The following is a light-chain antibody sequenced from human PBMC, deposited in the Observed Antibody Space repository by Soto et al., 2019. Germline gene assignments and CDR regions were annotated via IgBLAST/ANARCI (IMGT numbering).Light chain of an antibody. J-gene: IGKJ1*01. CDR3: MQSVQFPWT. V-gene: IGKV2D-29*01. Sequence: DIVMTQSPLSLSVTPGQPASISCKSTQSLLHRDGKTCLFWYLQKAGQPPQLLIYEVSNRFSGVPDRFSGSGSGTDFTLQISRVEAGDVGVYYCMQSVQFPWTFGQGTKLEIK. CDR1: QSLLHRDGKTC. CDR2: EVS.